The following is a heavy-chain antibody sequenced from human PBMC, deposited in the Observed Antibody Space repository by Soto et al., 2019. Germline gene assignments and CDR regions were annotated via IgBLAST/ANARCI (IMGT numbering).Heavy chain of an antibody. D-gene: IGHD3-3*01. J-gene: IGHJ5*02. V-gene: IGHV4-4*07. CDR1: GGAISGYY. CDR3: ARGQRFSDWFDP. Sequence: ETLSLTCTVTGGAISGYYWTWIRQSDGEGLEWIGRIYSSGSTNYNPSLESRVTISLDTSMNYFSLRLSSVTAADTAVYYCARGQRFSDWFDPWGQGTLVTVSS. CDR2: IYSSGST.